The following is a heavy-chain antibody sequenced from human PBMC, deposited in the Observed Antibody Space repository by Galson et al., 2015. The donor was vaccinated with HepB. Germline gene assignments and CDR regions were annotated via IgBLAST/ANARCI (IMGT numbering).Heavy chain of an antibody. D-gene: IGHD6-13*01. CDR3: VKDVDPFLGVAAAGWFEN. CDR1: GLTFGDYA. CDR2: ISWNSGHS. J-gene: IGHJ4*02. V-gene: IGHV3-9*01. Sequence: SLRHSCATSGLTFGDYAMHWVRQAPGQGLEWVSGISWNSGHSAYLDYVKGRVTISRYNAKNSLYLQLNSLTSEDTALYFCVKDVDPFLGVAAAGWFENWGQGTPVTVSS.